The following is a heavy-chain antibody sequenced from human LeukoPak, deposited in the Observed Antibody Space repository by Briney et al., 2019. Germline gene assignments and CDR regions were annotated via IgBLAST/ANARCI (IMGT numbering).Heavy chain of an antibody. J-gene: IGHJ4*02. CDR2: IYYSGST. D-gene: IGHD1-20*01. V-gene: IGHV4-31*03. CDR3: AREISITGTFDY. CDR1: GCSISSGGYY. Sequence: PSETLSLTCTVSGCSISSGGYYWSWIRQHPGKGLEWIGYIYYSGSTYYNPSLRSRVTISVDTSKNQFSLKLSSVTAADTAVYYCAREISITGTFDYWGQGTLVTVSS.